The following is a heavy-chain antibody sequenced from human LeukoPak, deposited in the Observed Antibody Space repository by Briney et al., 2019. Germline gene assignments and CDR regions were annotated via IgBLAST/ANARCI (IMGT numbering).Heavy chain of an antibody. Sequence: GGSLRLSCVGSGFTFSHYEMNWVRQAPGKGLEWITHISSHGTTIYYADSVKGRFTISRDNANNSVFLQLSSLRAEDTAVYYCARGAYGEYDSSGTEYFQHWGQGTLVAVSS. CDR1: GFTFSHYE. V-gene: IGHV3-48*03. CDR3: ARGAYGEYDSSGTEYFQH. CDR2: ISSHGTTI. D-gene: IGHD3-22*01. J-gene: IGHJ1*01.